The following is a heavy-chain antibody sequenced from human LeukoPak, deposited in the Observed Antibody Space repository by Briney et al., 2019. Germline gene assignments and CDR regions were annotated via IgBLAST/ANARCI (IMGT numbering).Heavy chain of an antibody. CDR2: ISGSGGST. V-gene: IGHV3-23*01. Sequence: GGSLRLSCAASGFTFSSYAMSWVRQAPGKGLVWVSAISGSGGSTYYADSVKGRFTISRDNSKNTLYLQMNSLRAEDTAVYYCAKDLWFGELTPGFDYWGQGTLVTVSS. J-gene: IGHJ4*02. CDR3: AKDLWFGELTPGFDY. D-gene: IGHD3-10*01. CDR1: GFTFSSYA.